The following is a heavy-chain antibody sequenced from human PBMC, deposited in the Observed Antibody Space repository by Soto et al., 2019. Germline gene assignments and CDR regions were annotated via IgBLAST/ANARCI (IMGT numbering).Heavy chain of an antibody. CDR3: AKPPITIFGVVTIPR. Sequence: DVQLLESGGGLVQPGGSLRLSCAASRFTFSSYGMSWVRQAPGKGLEWVSAISGSGDTTYYADSVKGRFTISRDNSKNAPYLQMNSLRAEDAAVYYCAKPPITIFGVVTIPRWGQGTLVTVSS. J-gene: IGHJ4*02. CDR2: ISGSGDTT. CDR1: RFTFSSYG. D-gene: IGHD3-3*01. V-gene: IGHV3-23*01.